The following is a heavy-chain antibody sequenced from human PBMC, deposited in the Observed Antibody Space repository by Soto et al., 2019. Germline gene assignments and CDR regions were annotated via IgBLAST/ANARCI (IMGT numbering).Heavy chain of an antibody. CDR2: IYYSGST. CDR3: ARSDWNYLAGIFDY. Sequence: QVQLQESGPGLVKPSETLSLTCTVSGGSISSYYWSWIRQPPGKGLEWIGYIYYSGSTNYNPSLKSRVTISVETSKNQFSLKLSSVTAADTAVYYCARSDWNYLAGIFDYWGQGTLVTVSS. CDR1: GGSISSYY. D-gene: IGHD1-7*01. J-gene: IGHJ4*02. V-gene: IGHV4-59*08.